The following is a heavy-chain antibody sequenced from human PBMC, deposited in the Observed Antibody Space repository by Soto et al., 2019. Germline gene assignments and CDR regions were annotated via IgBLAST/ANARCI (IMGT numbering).Heavy chain of an antibody. CDR3: ARPQRPQILTYYYGSGSYYNPQSQPFDY. CDR1: GYSFTSYW. V-gene: IGHV5-51*01. Sequence: GESLKISCKGSGYSFTSYWIGWVRQMPGKGLEWMGIIYPGDSDTRYSPSFQGQVTISADKSISTAYLQWSSLKASDTAMYYCARPQRPQILTYYYGSGSYYNPQSQPFDYWGQGTLVTVSS. J-gene: IGHJ4*02. CDR2: IYPGDSDT. D-gene: IGHD3-10*01.